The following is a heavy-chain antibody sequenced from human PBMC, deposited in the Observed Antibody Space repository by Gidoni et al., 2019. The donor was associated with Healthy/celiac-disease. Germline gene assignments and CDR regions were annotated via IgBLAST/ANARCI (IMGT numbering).Heavy chain of an antibody. CDR1: GGSISSSTYY. J-gene: IGHJ5*02. D-gene: IGHD3-10*01. CDR2: IYYSGST. Sequence: QLQLQESGPGLVKPSETLSLTCTVSGGSISSSTYYWGWIRQPPGKGLEWIGSIYYSGSTYYNPSLKSRVTISVDMSKNQFSLKLSSVTAADTAVYYCASWGVGMARGHHWGQGTLVTVSS. V-gene: IGHV4-39*01. CDR3: ASWGVGMARGHH.